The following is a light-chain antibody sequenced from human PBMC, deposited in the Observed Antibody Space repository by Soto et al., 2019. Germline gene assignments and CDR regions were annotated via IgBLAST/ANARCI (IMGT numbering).Light chain of an antibody. CDR1: SSDVGGYNY. Sequence: QSVLTQPASVSGSPGQSITISCTGTSSDVGGYNYVSWYQQHPGKAPKLMIYEVSNRPSGVSHRFSGSKSGNTASLTISGLQAEDEADYFCNSYGSTSTRYVFGTGTKLTVL. CDR2: EVS. CDR3: NSYGSTSTRYV. V-gene: IGLV2-14*01. J-gene: IGLJ1*01.